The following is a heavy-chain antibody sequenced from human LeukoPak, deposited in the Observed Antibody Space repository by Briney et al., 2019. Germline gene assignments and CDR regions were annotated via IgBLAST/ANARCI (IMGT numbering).Heavy chain of an antibody. CDR3: SRRADSGPFDL. V-gene: IGHV3-21*06. Sequence: PGGSLTLSCAPSEFSFTSYAMSWVRQAPGEGLEWASSIRSSIAYIFYSDSVEGRLSISRDSAQSSLYLQMDRLRAESTAVYYVSRRADSGPFDLWGQGKMVAVSS. J-gene: IGHJ3*01. CDR1: EFSFTSYA. CDR2: IRSSIAYI. D-gene: IGHD2-21*01.